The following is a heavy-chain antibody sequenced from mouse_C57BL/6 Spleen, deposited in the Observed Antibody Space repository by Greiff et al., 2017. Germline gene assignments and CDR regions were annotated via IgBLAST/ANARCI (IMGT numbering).Heavy chain of an antibody. Sequence: VQLQQSGPELVKPGASVKISCKASGYTFTDYYMNWVKQSHGKSLEWIGDINPNNGGTSYNQKFKGKATLTVDKSSSTAYMELRSLTSEDSAVYFCERRNYYGSSYGYFDVWGTGTTVTVSS. CDR2: INPNNGGT. CDR3: ERRNYYGSSYGYFDV. CDR1: GYTFTDYY. J-gene: IGHJ1*03. V-gene: IGHV1-26*01. D-gene: IGHD1-1*01.